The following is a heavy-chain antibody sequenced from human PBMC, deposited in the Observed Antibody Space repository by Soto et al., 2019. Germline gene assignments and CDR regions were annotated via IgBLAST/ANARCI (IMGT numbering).Heavy chain of an antibody. CDR2: IYASGAT. J-gene: IGHJ4*02. CDR3: ARSHSFDGSIYHYYFDF. D-gene: IGHD3-10*01. Sequence: SETLSLTCTVSGGSISTYYWSWIRQPPGGTLEWIGYIYASGATTYNPSLESRVTMSVDMPNNEFSLELTSLTAADTAVYYCARSHSFDGSIYHYYFDFWGQGTLVTVS. CDR1: GGSISTYY. V-gene: IGHV4-59*01.